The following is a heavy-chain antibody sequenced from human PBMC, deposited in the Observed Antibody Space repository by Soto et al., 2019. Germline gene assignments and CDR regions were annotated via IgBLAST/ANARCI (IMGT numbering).Heavy chain of an antibody. V-gene: IGHV4-4*02. Sequence: QVQLQESGTGLVKPSGTLSLTCAVSGDSISNNHWWSWVRQPPGKGLEWIGEIYHSGSTNCNPSLKIRVTISMDKSKNQFSLDLRSVTAADTAVYYCARQYTSNTWYGLGYWGQGTLVTVPS. D-gene: IGHD6-19*01. J-gene: IGHJ4*02. CDR3: ARQYTSNTWYGLGY. CDR1: GDSISNNHW. CDR2: IYHSGST.